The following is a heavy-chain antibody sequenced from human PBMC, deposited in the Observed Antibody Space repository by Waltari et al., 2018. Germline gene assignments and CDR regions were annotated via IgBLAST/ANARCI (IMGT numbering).Heavy chain of an antibody. CDR3: AREIPAAACAFDY. V-gene: IGHV3-7*01. Sequence: EVQLLESGGGLVQPGGSLRLSCAASGFTFSTYWMSWFRQAPGKGLEWVANIKTDGSAKYYADYVKGRFTISRDNADNSLYLQLMGLRAEDTAVYYCAREIPAAACAFDYWGQGTLLTVSS. CDR1: GFTFSTYW. CDR2: IKTDGSAK. D-gene: IGHD6-25*01. J-gene: IGHJ4*02.